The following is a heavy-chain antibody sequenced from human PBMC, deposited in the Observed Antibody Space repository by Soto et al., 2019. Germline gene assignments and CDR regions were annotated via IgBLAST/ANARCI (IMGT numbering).Heavy chain of an antibody. CDR1: GFSLTTAGAG. CDR3: AHRGYGNYPRDNWFDP. V-gene: IGHV2-5*01. Sequence: QITLKESGPTLVKPTQTLTLTCTFSGFSLTTAGAGVGWIRQPPGKALEWLALTYWNEDTRYNPSLKSRLTITKDTSKNQVVLTMTNMDPVDTATFYCAHRGYGNYPRDNWFDPWGQGILVIVSS. D-gene: IGHD4-17*01. J-gene: IGHJ5*02. CDR2: TYWNEDT.